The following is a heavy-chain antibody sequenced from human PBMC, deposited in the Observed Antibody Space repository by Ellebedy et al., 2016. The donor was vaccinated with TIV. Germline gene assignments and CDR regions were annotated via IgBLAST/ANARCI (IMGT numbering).Heavy chain of an antibody. CDR1: ELTVSSNY. J-gene: IGHJ3*02. CDR3: ARETYNDVDLKLWGIFDI. Sequence: GESLKISCAASELTVSSNYMTWVRQAPGKGLEWVSAIAIDSSTYYADSVKGRFTISRDNSKNTLYIQMNSLRAEDTAVYYCARETYNDVDLKLWGIFDIWGQGTMVTVSS. D-gene: IGHD3-10*01. CDR2: IAIDSST. V-gene: IGHV3-66*01.